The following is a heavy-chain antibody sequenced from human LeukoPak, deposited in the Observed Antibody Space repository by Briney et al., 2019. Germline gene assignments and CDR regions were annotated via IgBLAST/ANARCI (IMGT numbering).Heavy chain of an antibody. CDR1: GGSFSGYY. D-gene: IGHD2-15*01. CDR2: IYYSGST. V-gene: IGHV4-34*01. Sequence: SETLSLTCAVYGGSFSGYYWSWIRQPPGKGLEWIGSIYYSGSTYYNPSLKSRVTISVDTSKNQFSLKLNSVTAADTAVYYCARSIEDIVVVVTTTDYYFYMDVWGKGTTVTVSS. J-gene: IGHJ6*03. CDR3: ARSIEDIVVVVTTTDYYFYMDV.